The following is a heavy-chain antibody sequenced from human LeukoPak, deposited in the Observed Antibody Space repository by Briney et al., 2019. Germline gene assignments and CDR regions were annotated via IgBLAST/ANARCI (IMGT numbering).Heavy chain of an antibody. Sequence: PGGSLRLSCAASGFTFSSYAMHWVRQAPGKGLEWVAVISYDGSNKYYADSVKGRFTISRDNSKNTLYLQVNSLRAEDTAVYYCAREGQERGNYFDYWGQGTLVTVFS. CDR1: GFTFSSYA. D-gene: IGHD3-16*01. V-gene: IGHV3-30-3*01. CDR2: ISYDGSNK. J-gene: IGHJ4*02. CDR3: AREGQERGNYFDY.